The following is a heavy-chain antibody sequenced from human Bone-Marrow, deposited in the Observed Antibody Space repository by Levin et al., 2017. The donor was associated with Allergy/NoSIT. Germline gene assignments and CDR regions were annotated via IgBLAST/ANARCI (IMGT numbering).Heavy chain of an antibody. V-gene: IGHV3-11*01. J-gene: IGHJ3*02. CDR1: GLIFSDYY. CDR3: ARIMYGTDAFDI. CDR2: ISSSGGTI. D-gene: IGHD2-8*01. Sequence: TGESLKISCAASGLIFSDYYMTWIRQAPGKGLEWVSYISSSGGTIYYSDSVKGRFTISRDNTKNSLYLQMNSLRAEDTAVYYCARIMYGTDAFDIWGLGTMVTVSS.